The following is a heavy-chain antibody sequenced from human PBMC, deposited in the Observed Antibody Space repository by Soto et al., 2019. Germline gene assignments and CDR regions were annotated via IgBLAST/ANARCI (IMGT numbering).Heavy chain of an antibody. Sequence: GGSLRLSCAASGFTFSTYNMNWVRQAPGKGLEWVSSITSSSYIYYADSVEGRFTITRDNAKNSVYLQMNSLRAEDTAVYYCSRDSGSTWDYNSFDPWGQGTLVTVSS. CDR3: SRDSGSTWDYNSFDP. CDR2: ITSSSYI. V-gene: IGHV3-21*01. J-gene: IGHJ5*02. CDR1: GFTFSTYN. D-gene: IGHD6-13*01.